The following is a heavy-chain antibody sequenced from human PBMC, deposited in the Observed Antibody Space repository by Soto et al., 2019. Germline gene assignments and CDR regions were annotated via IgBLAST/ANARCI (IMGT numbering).Heavy chain of an antibody. CDR1: GGSITSSSHF. V-gene: IGHV4-39*01. D-gene: IGHD6-25*01. CDR2: IYFTGNT. CDR3: AGQTFTIAAASYGRSNWFDP. J-gene: IGHJ5*02. Sequence: SETLSLTCSASGGSITSSSHFWGWVRQPPGKGLEWIGTIYFTGNTYYTPSLKSRLTMSIDTSKNEFSLRLNSVTAADTAVYYCAGQTFTIAAASYGRSNWFDPWGPGTQVTVSS.